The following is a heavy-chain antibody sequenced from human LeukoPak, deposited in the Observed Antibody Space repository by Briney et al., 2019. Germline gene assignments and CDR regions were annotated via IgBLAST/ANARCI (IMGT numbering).Heavy chain of an antibody. Sequence: PGGSLRLSRAASGFTFSSYAMHWVRQAPGKGLEWVAVISYDGSNKYYADSVKGRFTISRDNSKNTLYLQMNSLRAEDTAVYYCARDGDHLYSSGWLVYWGQGTLVTVSS. CDR3: ARDGDHLYSSGWLVY. CDR2: ISYDGSNK. D-gene: IGHD6-19*01. J-gene: IGHJ4*02. V-gene: IGHV3-30-3*01. CDR1: GFTFSSYA.